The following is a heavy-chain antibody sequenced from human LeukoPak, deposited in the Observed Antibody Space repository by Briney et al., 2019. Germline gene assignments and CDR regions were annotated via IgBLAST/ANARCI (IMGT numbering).Heavy chain of an antibody. V-gene: IGHV1-2*02. Sequence: ASVKVSCKASGYTFTGYYMHWVRQAPGQGLEWMGWINSNSGGTNYAQKFQGRVTMTRDTSISTAYMELSRLRSDDTAVYYCAALGYSGSYSYYYMDVWGKGTTVTVSS. D-gene: IGHD1-26*01. CDR3: AALGYSGSYSYYYMDV. J-gene: IGHJ6*03. CDR1: GYTFTGYY. CDR2: INSNSGGT.